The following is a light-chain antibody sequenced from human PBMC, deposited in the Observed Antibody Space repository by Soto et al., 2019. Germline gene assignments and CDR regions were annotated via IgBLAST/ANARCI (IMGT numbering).Light chain of an antibody. V-gene: IGLV2-14*01. Sequence: QSVLTQPASVSGSPGQSITISCTGSGRDIGAYNYVSWYQQHPGKAPKLIIYGVKNRPSGVSNRFSASKSAFTASLTISWLQAEDEADYYCSSYTTSYFYVFGPGTKVTVL. CDR3: SSYTTSYFYV. J-gene: IGLJ1*01. CDR2: GVK. CDR1: GRDIGAYNY.